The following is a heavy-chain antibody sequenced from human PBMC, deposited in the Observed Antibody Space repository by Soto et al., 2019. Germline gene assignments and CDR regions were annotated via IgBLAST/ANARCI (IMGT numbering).Heavy chain of an antibody. V-gene: IGHV1-18*01. CDR1: GYTFTSSG. CDR2: ISAYNGNT. D-gene: IGHD2-15*01. J-gene: IGHJ6*02. Sequence: ASVKVSCKASGYTFTSSGISWVRQAPGQGLDWMGWISAYNGNTKYAQDLQGRVTMTTDTSTSTAYMEPRSLRSDDTAVYYCARFSGGSYNTYYFYYGMDDWGQGTTVTVSS. CDR3: ARFSGGSYNTYYFYYGMDD.